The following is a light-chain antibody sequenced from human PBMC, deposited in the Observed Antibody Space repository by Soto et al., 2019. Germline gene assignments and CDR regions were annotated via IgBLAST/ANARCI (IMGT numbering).Light chain of an antibody. J-gene: IGKJ4*01. CDR2: GAS. CDR3: QQYGPSPALT. CDR1: QSVSSSY. V-gene: IGKV3-20*01. Sequence: EIVLTQSPGTLSLSPGERATLSCRASQSVSSSYLAWYQQKPGQAPRLLIYGASSRATGIPVRFSGSGSGTDFTLSISRLEPEDFAVYHCQQYGPSPALTFGGGTKVEIK.